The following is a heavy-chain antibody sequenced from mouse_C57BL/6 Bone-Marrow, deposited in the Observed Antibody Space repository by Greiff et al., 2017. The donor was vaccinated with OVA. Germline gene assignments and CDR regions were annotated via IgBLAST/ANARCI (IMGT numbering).Heavy chain of an antibody. CDR1: GYAFTNYL. CDR3: ARSLYYYGSSPYYAMDY. V-gene: IGHV1-54*01. CDR2: INPGSGGT. J-gene: IGHJ4*01. Sequence: QVQLQQSGAELVRPGTSVKVSCKASGYAFTNYLLEWVKQRPGQGLEWIGVINPGSGGTNYNEKFKGKATLTADKSSSTAYMQLSSLTSEDSAVYFCARSLYYYGSSPYYAMDYWGQGTSVTVSS. D-gene: IGHD1-1*01.